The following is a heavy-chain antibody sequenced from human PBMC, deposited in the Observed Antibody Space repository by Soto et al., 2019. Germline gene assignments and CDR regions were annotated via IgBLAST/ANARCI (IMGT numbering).Heavy chain of an antibody. CDR1: GGSVSSGSYY. D-gene: IGHD3-16*02. V-gene: IGHV4-61*01. CDR2: IAPSGSS. CDR3: AIGRQYSYCYAFDF. Sequence: QVHLQESGPGLVKPSETLSLSCTVSGGSVSSGSYYWTWVRQSPEKGLEWIGYIAPSGSSNYNPSLKSRVTISADTSKKQFTLNLSSVTAADTAVYYCAIGRQYSYCYAFDFWGHGIRVTVSS. J-gene: IGHJ4*01.